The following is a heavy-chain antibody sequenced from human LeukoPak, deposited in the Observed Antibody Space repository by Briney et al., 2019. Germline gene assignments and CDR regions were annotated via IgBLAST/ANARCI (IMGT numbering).Heavy chain of an antibody. CDR2: TDPRDSYI. D-gene: IGHD3-10*01. V-gene: IGHV5-10-1*01. CDR1: GYSFSNNW. Sequence: GESLKISCQGSGYSFSNNWISWVRQMPGKGLEWMGRTDPRDSYITYSPSFQGHVTISVDKSITTAYLQWSTLKASDTATYYCARHFNQYHDSGSYYSNYWYFDLWGRGTLVTVSS. CDR3: ARHFNQYHDSGSYYSNYWYFDL. J-gene: IGHJ2*01.